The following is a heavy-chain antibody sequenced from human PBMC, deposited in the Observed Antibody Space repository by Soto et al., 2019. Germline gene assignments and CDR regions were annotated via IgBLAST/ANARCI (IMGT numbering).Heavy chain of an antibody. D-gene: IGHD3-22*01. CDR2: ISGSGGST. V-gene: IGHV3-23*01. J-gene: IGHJ4*02. CDR3: AKGVPYYYDSSGYYDY. Sequence: EVQLLESGGGLVQPGGSLRLSCAASGFTFSSYAMSWVRQAPGKGLEWVSAISGSGGSTYYADSVKGRFTISRDNSKNTLYLQMNSLRAEDTAVYYCAKGVPYYYDSSGYYDYWGQVTLVTVSS. CDR1: GFTFSSYA.